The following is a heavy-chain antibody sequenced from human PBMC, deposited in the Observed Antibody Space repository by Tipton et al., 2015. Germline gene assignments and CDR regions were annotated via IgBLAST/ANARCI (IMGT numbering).Heavy chain of an antibody. CDR3: ARDRDPRGYGGTSTDCFGP. CDR2: IHYTGTT. V-gene: IGHV4-59*01. J-gene: IGHJ5*02. Sequence: TLSLTCTVSGGSISSDYWSWIRQTPGKGLEWIAYIHYTGTTNYNPSLRSRVAISINTSKNQFSLRLTSVTAADTAVYYCARDRDPRGYGGTSTDCFGPWGQGTLLTVSS. CDR1: GGSISSDY. D-gene: IGHD4/OR15-4a*01.